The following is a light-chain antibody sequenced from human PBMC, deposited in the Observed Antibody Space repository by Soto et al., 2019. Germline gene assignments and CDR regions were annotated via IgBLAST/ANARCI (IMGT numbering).Light chain of an antibody. CDR3: QQGNNFPLP. CDR1: EDISSW. V-gene: IGKV1-12*01. J-gene: IGKJ4*01. CDR2: ATS. Sequence: DIQMTQSPSSVSASVGDRVTITCRASEDISSWLAWYQQKPGRAPKFLIYATSRLQSVVPSRFSGSGSGTDFTLTISSLQPEDFATYYCQQGNNFPLPFGGGTKVEIK.